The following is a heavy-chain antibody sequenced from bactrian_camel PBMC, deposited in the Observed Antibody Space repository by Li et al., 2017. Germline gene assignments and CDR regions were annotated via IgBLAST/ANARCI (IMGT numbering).Heavy chain of an antibody. D-gene: IGHD3*01. CDR1: GFTFSSYA. V-gene: IGHV3S31*01. J-gene: IGHJ4*01. CDR2: INSGSSTT. CDR3: AADGPYEYCAGSPILAYND. Sequence: VQLVESGGGLVQPGGSLRRSCAASGFTFSSYAMTWVRQAPGKVLEWVSGINSGSSTTYYADSVKGRFTISRDNPKYTLYLQMNSLKTEDMAMYYCAADGPYEYCAGSPILAYNDWGQGTQVTVS.